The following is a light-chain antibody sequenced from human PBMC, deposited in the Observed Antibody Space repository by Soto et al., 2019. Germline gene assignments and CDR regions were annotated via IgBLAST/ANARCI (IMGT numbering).Light chain of an antibody. V-gene: IGKV1-5*01. CDR3: LQHNSYPQT. CDR2: DAS. J-gene: IGKJ1*01. CDR1: QSISSW. Sequence: DIQMTQSPSTVSASVGDRVTITCRASQSISSWLAWYQQKPGKAPKLLIYDASSLQSGVPSRFSGSGSGTEFTLTISSLQPEDFATYYCLQHNSYPQTFGQGTKVDIK.